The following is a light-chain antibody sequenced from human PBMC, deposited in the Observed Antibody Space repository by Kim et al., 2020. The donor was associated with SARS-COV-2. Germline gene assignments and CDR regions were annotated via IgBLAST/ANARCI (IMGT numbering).Light chain of an antibody. CDR1: NSNTGVNT. V-gene: IGLV1-44*01. CDR3: ATWDDSLNAWV. J-gene: IGLJ3*02. Sequence: GQRVTISCSGSNSNTGVNTVNWYQQFPGTAPKLLIYRDNQRPSGVPDRFSGSKSGTSASLALSGLLSEDEADYYCATWDDSLNAWVFGGGTQLTVL. CDR2: RDN.